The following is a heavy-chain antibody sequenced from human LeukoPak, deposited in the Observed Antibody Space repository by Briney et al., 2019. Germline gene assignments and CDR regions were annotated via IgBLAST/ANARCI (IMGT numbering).Heavy chain of an antibody. D-gene: IGHD2-2*02. CDR2: IIPIFGTA. V-gene: IGHV1-69*06. J-gene: IGHJ5*02. Sequence: SVKVSCKASGGTFSSYAISWVRQAPGQGLEWMGGIIPIFGTANYAQKFQGRVTITADKSTSTAYMELSSLRSEDTALYYCARDRAYCTSTTCYRDNWFDPWGQGTLVTVPS. CDR3: ARDRAYCTSTTCYRDNWFDP. CDR1: GGTFSSYA.